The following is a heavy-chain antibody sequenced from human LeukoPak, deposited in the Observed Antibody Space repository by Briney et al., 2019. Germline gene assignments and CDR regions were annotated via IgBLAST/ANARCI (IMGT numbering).Heavy chain of an antibody. CDR1: GFRFRNYW. J-gene: IGHJ1*01. CDR3: VRELVVGPAEYFQS. V-gene: IGHV3-7*01. D-gene: IGHD1-26*01. Sequence: PGGSLRLPCVASGFRFRNYWMAWIRHAPGRGLEWVANINEDGNEKYCLDSVRGRFIISRDNARNSLFLQMNSLRGEDTGVYYCVRELVVGPAEYFQSWGQGTLVAVSS. CDR2: INEDGNEK.